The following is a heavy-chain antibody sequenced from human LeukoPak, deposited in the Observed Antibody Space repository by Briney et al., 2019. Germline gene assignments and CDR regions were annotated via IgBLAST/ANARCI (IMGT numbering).Heavy chain of an antibody. J-gene: IGHJ6*03. CDR1: GFTFSAYS. V-gene: IGHV3-48*01. CDR3: AREDGYCSSTSCYSYYYYMDV. CDR2: ISSTSSTI. Sequence: GGSLRLSCAASGFTFSAYSMNWVRQAPGNGLEWVSYISSTSSTIYYADSVKGRFTVSRDNAKNSLYLHMNSLRAEDTAVYYCAREDGYCSSTSCYSYYYYMDVWGKGTTVTISS. D-gene: IGHD2-2*01.